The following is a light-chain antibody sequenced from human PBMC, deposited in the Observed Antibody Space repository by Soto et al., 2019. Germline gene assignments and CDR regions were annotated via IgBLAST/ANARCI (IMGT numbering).Light chain of an antibody. J-gene: IGLJ2*01. Sequence: VLTQPPSVSGAPGQGVTISCTGSSSNIGAGYDVHWYQQLPGTAPKLLIYGNSNRPSGVPDRFSGSKSGTSASLAITGLQAEDEADYYCQSYDSSLSGVVFGGGTKLTVL. CDR3: QSYDSSLSGVV. CDR1: SSNIGAGYD. CDR2: GNS. V-gene: IGLV1-40*01.